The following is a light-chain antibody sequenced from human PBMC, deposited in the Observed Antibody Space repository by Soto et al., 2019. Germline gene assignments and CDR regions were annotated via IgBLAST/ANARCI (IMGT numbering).Light chain of an antibody. CDR1: QSVSSSY. Sequence: IELPPSPGTLSLAPGESAPLSCRASQSVSSSYLAWYQQKPGQAPRLLIFGASNRATGIPARFSGSGSGTDFTLTINSLEPDDFAVYYCQQRDSWPITFGQGTRLEIK. CDR3: QQRDSWPIT. CDR2: GAS. V-gene: IGKV3D-20*02. J-gene: IGKJ5*01.